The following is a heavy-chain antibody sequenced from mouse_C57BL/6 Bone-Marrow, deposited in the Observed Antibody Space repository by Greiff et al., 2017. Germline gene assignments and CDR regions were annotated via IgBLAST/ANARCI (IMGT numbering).Heavy chain of an antibody. V-gene: IGHV1-42*01. Sequence: EVQLQQSGPELVKPGASVKISCKASGYSFTGYYMNWVKQSPEKSLEWIGEINPSTGGTTYNQKFKAKATLTVDKSSSTAYMQLRSLTSEDSAVYYCARSGSSGYWWGQGTTLTVSS. J-gene: IGHJ2*01. CDR1: GYSFTGYY. CDR3: ARSGSSGYW. D-gene: IGHD3-2*02. CDR2: INPSTGGT.